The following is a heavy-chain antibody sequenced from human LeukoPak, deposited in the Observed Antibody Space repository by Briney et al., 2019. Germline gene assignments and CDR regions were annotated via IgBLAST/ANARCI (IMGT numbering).Heavy chain of an antibody. CDR1: GGSISSYY. V-gene: IGHV4-59*01. Sequence: PSETLSLTCTVSGGSISSYYWSWIRQPPGKGLEWVGYIYYSGSTNYNPSLKSRVTISVDTSKNQFSLKLSSVTTADTAVYYCAREVHCSSTSCSPYYYYMDVWGKGTTVTISS. CDR3: AREVHCSSTSCSPYYYYMDV. D-gene: IGHD2-2*01. J-gene: IGHJ6*03. CDR2: IYYSGST.